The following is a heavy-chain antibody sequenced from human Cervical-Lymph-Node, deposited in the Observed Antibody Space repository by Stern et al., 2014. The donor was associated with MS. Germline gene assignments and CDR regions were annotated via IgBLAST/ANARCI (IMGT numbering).Heavy chain of an antibody. Sequence: EAQLLESGGGLVKPGESLRLTCDASGFTFSHYSINWGRQAPGKWLEWISSSRNYSPHVYSAYSVDGLFSFSRDSDKDSVALHRVSLRAEDTAVYYCAIARVGDYARSPHLDSWGQGTLVTVSS. D-gene: IGHD4-17*01. CDR1: GFTFSHYS. CDR3: AIARVGDYARSPHLDS. V-gene: IGHV3-21*01. J-gene: IGHJ4*02. CDR2: SRNYSPHV.